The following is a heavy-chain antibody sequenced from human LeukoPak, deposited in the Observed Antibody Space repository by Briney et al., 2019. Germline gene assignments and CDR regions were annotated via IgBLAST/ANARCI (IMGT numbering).Heavy chain of an antibody. CDR3: VSLGYSSSSVRY. CDR1: EFTFSRSA. V-gene: IGHV3-30*04. Sequence: GGSLRLSCAASEFTFSRSAMHWVRQAPGKGLEWVAIISYDGGNKYYADSVKGRFTISRDNSKNTLYLQMNSLRAEDTAVYFCVSLGYSSSSVRYWGQGTLVTVSS. CDR2: ISYDGGNK. J-gene: IGHJ4*02. D-gene: IGHD6-6*01.